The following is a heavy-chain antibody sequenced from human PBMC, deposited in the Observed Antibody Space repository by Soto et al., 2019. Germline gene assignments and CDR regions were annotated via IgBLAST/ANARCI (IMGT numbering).Heavy chain of an antibody. CDR3: ARVSVTYCSGGSCYSQMDV. Sequence: QVQLVESGGGVVQPGKSLRLSCVASGFTFSSYSMHWVRQAPGKGLEWVAVISYDGGNRYYTDSVKGRFTISRDNSKNTLYLQINSLRSEDTAVFYCARVSVTYCSGGSCYSQMDVWGQGTTVTVSS. V-gene: IGHV3-30-3*01. J-gene: IGHJ6*02. CDR2: ISYDGGNR. CDR1: GFTFSSYS. D-gene: IGHD2-15*01.